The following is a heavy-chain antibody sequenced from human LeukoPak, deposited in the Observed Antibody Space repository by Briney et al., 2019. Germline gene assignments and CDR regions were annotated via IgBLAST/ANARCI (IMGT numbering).Heavy chain of an antibody. CDR1: GFTFSSYA. CDR2: ISGSGGST. CDR3: AKISGYSSGWTEDY. Sequence: PGGSLRLSCAASGFTFSSYAMSWVRQAPGKGLEWVSAISGSGGSTYYADSVKGRFTISRDNSKNTLYLQMNSLRAEDTAVYYCAKISGYSSGWTEDYWGQGTLVTVSS. D-gene: IGHD6-19*01. V-gene: IGHV3-23*01. J-gene: IGHJ4*02.